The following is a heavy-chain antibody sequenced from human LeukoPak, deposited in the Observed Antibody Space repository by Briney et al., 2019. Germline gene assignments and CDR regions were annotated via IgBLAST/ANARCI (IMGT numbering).Heavy chain of an antibody. D-gene: IGHD3-10*01. CDR2: INAGNGNT. J-gene: IGHJ4*02. CDR3: ARGWWAVYGSGTHYNLDY. V-gene: IGHV1-3*01. Sequence: GASVKVSCKASEYTFTTYAIHWVRQAPGQRLEWMGWINAGNGNTKYSQKFQGRVTITRDTSATTAYMELRSLKSEDTAVYYCARGWWAVYGSGTHYNLDYWGQGTLVAVSS. CDR1: EYTFTTYA.